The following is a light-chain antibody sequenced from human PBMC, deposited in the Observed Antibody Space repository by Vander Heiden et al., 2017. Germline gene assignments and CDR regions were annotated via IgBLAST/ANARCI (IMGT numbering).Light chain of an antibody. CDR3: QQRDSTPHT. J-gene: IGKJ2*01. CDR2: AAS. Sequence: DIQMTQSPSSLSASVGDRVTITCRASQSISRYLNWYQQNPGEAPRLLIYAASNLQSGVPSRFSGSGSETDFTLTINSLQPEDFATYYCQQRDSTPHTFGQRTKLEIK. CDR1: QSISRY. V-gene: IGKV1-39*01.